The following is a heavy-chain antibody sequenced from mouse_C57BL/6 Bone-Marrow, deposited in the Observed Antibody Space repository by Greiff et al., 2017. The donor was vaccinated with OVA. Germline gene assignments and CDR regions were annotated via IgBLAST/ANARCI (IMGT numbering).Heavy chain of an antibody. J-gene: IGHJ2*01. CDR1: GFNIKDYY. CDR2: IDPEDGDT. CDR3: TTIIYYYGSSYY. D-gene: IGHD1-1*01. Sequence: EVKVQQSGAELVRPGASVKLSCTASGFNIKDYYMHWVKQRPEQGLEWIGRIDPEDGDTEYAPKFQGKATMTADTSSNTAYLKLSSLTAEDTAVYYCTTIIYYYGSSYYWGQGTTLTVSS. V-gene: IGHV14-1*01.